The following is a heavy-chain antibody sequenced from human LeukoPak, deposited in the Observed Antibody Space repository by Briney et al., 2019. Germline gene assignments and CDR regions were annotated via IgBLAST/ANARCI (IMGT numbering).Heavy chain of an antibody. J-gene: IGHJ4*02. CDR3: ARTQAIVVVTAIRTTYFDY. D-gene: IGHD2-21*02. Sequence: SEILSLTCTVSGGSISSSSYYWGWIRQPPGKGLEWIGSIYYSGSTYYNPSLKSRVTISVDTSKNQFSLKLSSVTAADTAVYYCARTQAIVVVTAIRTTYFDYWGQGTLVTVSS. V-gene: IGHV4-39*01. CDR2: IYYSGST. CDR1: GGSISSSSYY.